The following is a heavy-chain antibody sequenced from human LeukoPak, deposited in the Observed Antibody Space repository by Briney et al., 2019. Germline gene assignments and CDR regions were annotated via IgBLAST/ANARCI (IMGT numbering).Heavy chain of an antibody. CDR2: INSEASDT. V-gene: IGHV3-74*01. CDR1: GFTFNRYW. CDR3: AKNGPGFDYYDY. Sequence: PGGSLRLSCAGSGFTFNRYWMHWVRQAPGKGLVWVARINSEASDTTYADSVKGRFIISRDNTKNTLYLQMNSLRAEDTAAYYCAKNGPGFDYYDYWGQGTLVTVSS. D-gene: IGHD3-10*01. J-gene: IGHJ4*02.